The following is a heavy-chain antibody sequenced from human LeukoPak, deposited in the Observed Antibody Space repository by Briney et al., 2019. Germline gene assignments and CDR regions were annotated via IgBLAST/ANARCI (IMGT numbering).Heavy chain of an antibody. J-gene: IGHJ5*02. CDR1: GFIFSTNA. V-gene: IGHV3-23*01. D-gene: IGHD3-22*01. CDR3: AKGGHYSPFDP. Sequence: GGSLRLSCAASGFIFSTNAMSWVRQAPGKGLEWVSTISGFGESTYYADSVKGRFTISRDNSKNTLSLKMNSLRAEDTAIYYCAKGGHYSPFDPWGQGTLVTVSS. CDR2: ISGFGEST.